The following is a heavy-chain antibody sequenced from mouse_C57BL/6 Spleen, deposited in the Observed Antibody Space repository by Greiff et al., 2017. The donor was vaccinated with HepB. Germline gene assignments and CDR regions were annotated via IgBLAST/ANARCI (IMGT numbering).Heavy chain of an antibody. D-gene: IGHD3-3*01. CDR3: ARPLGAMDY. Sequence: EVKLQESGGGLVQPGGSLKLSCAASGFTFSDYYMYWVRQTPEKRLEWVAYISNGGGSTYYPDTVKGRFTISRDNAKNTLYLQMSRLKSEDTAMYYCARPLGAMDYWGQGTSVTVSS. CDR1: GFTFSDYY. J-gene: IGHJ4*01. CDR2: ISNGGGST. V-gene: IGHV5-12*01.